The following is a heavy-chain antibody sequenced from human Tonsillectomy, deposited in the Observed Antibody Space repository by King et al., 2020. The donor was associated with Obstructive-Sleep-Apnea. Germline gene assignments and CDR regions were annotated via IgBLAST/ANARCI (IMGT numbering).Heavy chain of an antibody. Sequence: VQLPQWGAGLLKPSETLSLTCAVYGWSFSGYYWSWLRQPPGKGLEWIGEINHSGSTNYNPSLKSRVTISVDTSKNQFSLKLSSVTAADTAVYYCARAKGYCSSTSCYPREFDPWGQGTLVTVSS. D-gene: IGHD2-2*01. V-gene: IGHV4-34*01. CDR1: GWSFSGYY. CDR3: ARAKGYCSSTSCYPREFDP. J-gene: IGHJ5*02. CDR2: INHSGST.